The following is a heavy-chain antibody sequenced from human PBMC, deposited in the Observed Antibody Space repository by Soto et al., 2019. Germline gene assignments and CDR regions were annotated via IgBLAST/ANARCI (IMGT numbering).Heavy chain of an antibody. CDR1: GGSISSGGYS. CDR3: ARAPKYYDSSGYYFDY. Sequence: QLQLQESGPGLVKPSQTLSLTCAVSGGSISSGGYSWSWIRQPPGKGLEWIGYIYHSGSTYYNPSLKSRVTISVDRSKNQFSLKLSSVTAADTAVYYCARAPKYYDSSGYYFDYWGQGTLVTVSS. V-gene: IGHV4-30-2*01. J-gene: IGHJ4*02. CDR2: IYHSGST. D-gene: IGHD3-22*01.